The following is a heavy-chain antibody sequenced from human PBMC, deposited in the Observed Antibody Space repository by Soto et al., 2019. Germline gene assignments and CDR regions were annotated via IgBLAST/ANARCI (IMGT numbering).Heavy chain of an antibody. CDR3: ARSLGPSRHFFDH. Sequence: EVRLLDSGGGLVQPGGSLTLSCAASGFTFSSYAMSWVRQAPGKGLEWVSTLSDTTYYADSVRGRFTISGDNSENTLYLQMNSLRVEDTAVYFCARSLGPSRHFFDHWGQGTLVTASS. D-gene: IGHD3-16*01. V-gene: IGHV3-23*01. J-gene: IGHJ4*02. CDR1: GFTFSSYA. CDR2: LSDTT.